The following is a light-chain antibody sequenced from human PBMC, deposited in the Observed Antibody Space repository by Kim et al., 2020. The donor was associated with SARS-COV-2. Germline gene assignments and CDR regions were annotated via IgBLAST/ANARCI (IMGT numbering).Light chain of an antibody. Sequence: DIQMTQSPSSLSASVGDRVTITCRASQGISSFLGWYQQKPGEVPQLLIYAVSTLQVGVPSRFSGSGSGTDFTLTISSLQAEDVATYYCQNYNSAPWTFGQGTKVDIK. CDR1: QGISSF. V-gene: IGKV1-27*01. CDR2: AVS. J-gene: IGKJ1*01. CDR3: QNYNSAPWT.